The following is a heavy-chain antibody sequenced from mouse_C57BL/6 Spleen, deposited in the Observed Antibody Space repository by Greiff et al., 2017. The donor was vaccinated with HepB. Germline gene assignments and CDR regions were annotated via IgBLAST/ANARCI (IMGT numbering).Heavy chain of an antibody. D-gene: IGHD4-1*02. CDR3: AREGQLGREAWFAY. CDR2: IYPRSGNT. Sequence: VKLQESGAELARPGASVKLSCKASGYTFTSYGISWVKQRTGQGLEWIGEIYPRSGNTYYNEKFKGKATLTADKSSSTAYMELRSLTSEDSAVYFCAREGQLGREAWFAYWGQGTLVTVSA. J-gene: IGHJ3*01. CDR1: GYTFTSYG. V-gene: IGHV1-81*01.